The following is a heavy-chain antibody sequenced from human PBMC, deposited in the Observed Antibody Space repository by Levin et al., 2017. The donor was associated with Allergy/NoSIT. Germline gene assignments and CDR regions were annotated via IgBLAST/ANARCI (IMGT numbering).Heavy chain of an antibody. V-gene: IGHV4-59*01. CDR3: ARRGSGSYYNEPLFDY. CDR1: GGSISSYY. J-gene: IGHJ4*02. CDR2: IYYSGST. Sequence: PSETLSLTCTVSGGSISSYYWSWIRQPPGKGLEWIGYIYYSGSTNYNPSLKSRVTISVDTSKNQFSLKLSSVTAADTAVYYCARRGSGSYYNEPLFDYWGQGTLVTVSS. D-gene: IGHD3-10*01.